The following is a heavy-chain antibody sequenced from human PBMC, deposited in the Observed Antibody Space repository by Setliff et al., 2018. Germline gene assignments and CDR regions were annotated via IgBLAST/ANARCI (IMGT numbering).Heavy chain of an antibody. CDR3: ARLGVDDSSGYYYPGGYMDV. J-gene: IGHJ6*04. D-gene: IGHD3-22*01. CDR2: IYSSGST. V-gene: IGHV4-4*08. CDR1: GGSMSSHY. Sequence: SSETLSLTCTVSGGSMSSHYWSWIRQPPGEGLEWIGCIYSSGSTTYNPSLKSRVTISVDTSKNQFSLKLSSVTAADTAVYYCARLGVDDSSGYYYPGGYMDVWGKGTTVTVSS.